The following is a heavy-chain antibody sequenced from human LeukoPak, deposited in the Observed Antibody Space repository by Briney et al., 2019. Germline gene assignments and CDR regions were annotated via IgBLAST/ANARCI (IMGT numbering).Heavy chain of an antibody. CDR2: IIPIFGTA. J-gene: IGHJ5*02. CDR1: GGTFSSYA. CDR3: AREATYYDFWSGFPRWFDP. Sequence: ASVKVSCKASGGTFSSYAISWVRQAPGQGLEWMGGIIPIFGTANYAQKFQGRVTITADKSTSTAYMELSSLRSEDTAVYYCAREATYYDFWSGFPRWFDPWGQGTLVTVSS. V-gene: IGHV1-69*06. D-gene: IGHD3-3*01.